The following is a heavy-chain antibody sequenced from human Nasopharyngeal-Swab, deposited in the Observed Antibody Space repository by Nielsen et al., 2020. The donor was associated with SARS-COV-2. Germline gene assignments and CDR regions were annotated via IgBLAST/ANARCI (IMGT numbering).Heavy chain of an antibody. Sequence: ASLTVSCKASGYTFTSSGISWVRQAPGQGLEWMGWISAYNGNTNYAQKLQGRVTMTTDTSTSTAYMELRSLRSDDTAVYYCARCRNYFTPFDPWGQGTRVTVSS. CDR2: ISAYNGNT. CDR3: ARCRNYFTPFDP. J-gene: IGHJ5*02. CDR1: GYTFTSSG. V-gene: IGHV1-18*01. D-gene: IGHD1-7*01.